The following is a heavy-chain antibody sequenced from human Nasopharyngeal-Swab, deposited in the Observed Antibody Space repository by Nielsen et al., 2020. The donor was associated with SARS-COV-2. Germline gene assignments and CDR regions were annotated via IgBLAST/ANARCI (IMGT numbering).Heavy chain of an antibody. D-gene: IGHD6-13*01. CDR1: GFTFSSYG. V-gene: IGHV3-30*18. CDR3: AKDGGTSSSLLDP. Sequence: GGSLRLSCAASGFTFSSYGMHWVRQAPGKGLEWVAVISYDGSNKYYADSVKGRFTISRDNSKNTLYLQMNSLRAEDTAVYYCAKDGGTSSSLLDPWGQGTLVTVLL. CDR2: ISYDGSNK. J-gene: IGHJ5*02.